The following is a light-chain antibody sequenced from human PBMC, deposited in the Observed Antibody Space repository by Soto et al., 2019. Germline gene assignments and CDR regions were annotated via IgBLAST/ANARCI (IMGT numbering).Light chain of an antibody. V-gene: IGKV3-15*01. CDR2: DAS. CDR1: QSVSNN. Sequence: EIVMTQSPATLSVSPGERATLSCRASQSVSNNLAWYQQKPGQAPRLLIYDASTTATNIPARFSGSGSGTEFTLTINSLQSEDFAVYYCQQYNNWPRTFGQGTKVEIK. CDR3: QQYNNWPRT. J-gene: IGKJ1*01.